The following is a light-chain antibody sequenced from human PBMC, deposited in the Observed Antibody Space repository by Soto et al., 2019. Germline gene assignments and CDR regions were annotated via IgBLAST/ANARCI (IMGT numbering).Light chain of an antibody. Sequence: QSVLTQPPSVSGAPGQRVTISCTGSSSNIGAGYDVHWYQQVPGTAPKLLIYENKNRPSGVPDRFSGSKSGTSASLAITGLQTEDEADYYCQSYDNSLSGSGVFGTGTKLTVL. CDR3: QSYDNSLSGSGV. V-gene: IGLV1-40*01. CDR2: ENK. J-gene: IGLJ1*01. CDR1: SSNIGAGYD.